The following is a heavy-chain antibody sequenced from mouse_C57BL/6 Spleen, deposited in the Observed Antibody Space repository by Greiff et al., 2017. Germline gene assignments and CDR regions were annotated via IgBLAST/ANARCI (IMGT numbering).Heavy chain of an antibody. CDR1: GFNIKDYY. D-gene: IGHD2-4*01. V-gene: IGHV14-2*01. J-gene: IGHJ3*01. Sequence: EVQLQQSGAELVKPGASVKLSCTASGFNIKDYYMHWVKQRTEQGLEWIGRIDPEDGGTKYDPKFQGKATITADPTSNTAYLRLSSVASEDTAVYYCARGYDCDVGFAYWGQGTLVTVSA. CDR3: ARGYDCDVGFAY. CDR2: IDPEDGGT.